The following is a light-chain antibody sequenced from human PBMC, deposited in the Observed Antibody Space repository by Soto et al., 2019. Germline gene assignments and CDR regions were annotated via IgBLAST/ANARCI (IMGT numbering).Light chain of an antibody. CDR1: QVINSW. CDR2: EAS. Sequence: DIQMTQSPSSVSASVGDRVTITCRASQVINSWLAWYQQKPGKAPKLLIYEASNLQSGVPSRFSGSESGTDYTLTISSLQPEDFATYYCQQANSFPLTFGGGTNVEIK. J-gene: IGKJ4*01. V-gene: IGKV1-12*01. CDR3: QQANSFPLT.